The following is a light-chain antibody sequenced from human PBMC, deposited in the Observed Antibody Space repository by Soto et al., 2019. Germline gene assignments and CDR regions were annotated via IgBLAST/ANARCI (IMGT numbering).Light chain of an antibody. V-gene: IGLV2-14*03. Sequence: QSVLTQPASVSGSPGQSITISCTGTSSDVGGYNFVSWYQQHPGKVPKLMIFDVNRRPSGVSDRFSGSKSGNTASLTISGLLAEAVGVFLCFSYSSSSTHVFGSGTKVTVL. CDR1: SSDVGGYNF. J-gene: IGLJ1*01. CDR3: FSYSSSSTHV. CDR2: DVN.